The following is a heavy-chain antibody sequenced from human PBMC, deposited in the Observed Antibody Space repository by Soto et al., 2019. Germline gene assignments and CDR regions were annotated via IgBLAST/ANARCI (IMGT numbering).Heavy chain of an antibody. Sequence: SETLSLTCAVYGGSFSGYYWSWIRQPPGKGLEWIGEINHSGSTNYNPSLKSRVTISVDTSKNQFSLKLSSVTAADTAVYYCARGRDNWNYGARKNFDYWGQGTLVTVSS. V-gene: IGHV4-34*01. CDR1: GGSFSGYY. D-gene: IGHD1-7*01. J-gene: IGHJ4*02. CDR2: INHSGST. CDR3: ARGRDNWNYGARKNFDY.